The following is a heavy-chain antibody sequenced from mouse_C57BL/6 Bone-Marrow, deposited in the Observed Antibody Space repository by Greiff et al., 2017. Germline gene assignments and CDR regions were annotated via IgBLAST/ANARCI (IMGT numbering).Heavy chain of an antibody. J-gene: IGHJ2*01. CDR1: GYTFTSYW. Sequence: QVQLQQPGAELVMPGASVKLSCKASGYTFTSYWMHWVKQRPGQGLEWIGEIDPSDSYTNYNQKFKGKSTLTVDKSSSTAYMQLSSLTSVDSAVYYCARSSYEVYFDYWGQGTTLTVSS. V-gene: IGHV1-69*01. CDR2: IDPSDSYT. D-gene: IGHD3-1*01. CDR3: ARSSYEVYFDY.